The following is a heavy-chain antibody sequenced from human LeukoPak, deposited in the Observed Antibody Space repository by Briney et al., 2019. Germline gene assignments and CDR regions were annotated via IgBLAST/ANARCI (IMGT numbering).Heavy chain of an antibody. V-gene: IGHV4-39*02. CDR1: GGSISSSTYY. CDR2: ISYTGTT. Sequence: SETLSLTCTVSGGSISSSTYYWGWIRQPPGKGLEWIGAISYTGTTYYNPSLRSRVSISVDTSKNHFSLSLRSVTAADTALYYCASAPRRASIGDLDYWGQGTLVTVSS. J-gene: IGHJ4*02. D-gene: IGHD3-10*01. CDR3: ASAPRRASIGDLDY.